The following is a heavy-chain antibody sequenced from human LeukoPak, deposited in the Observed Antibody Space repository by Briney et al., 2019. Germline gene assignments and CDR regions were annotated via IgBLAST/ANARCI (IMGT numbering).Heavy chain of an antibody. Sequence: GGSLRLSCAASGFTFSSYGMHWVRQAPGKGLEWVAFIRYDGSNKYYADSVKGRFTISRDNAKNSLYLQMNSLRAEDTAVYYCASTTYRDGYNNYYMDVWGKGTTVTISS. D-gene: IGHD5-24*01. CDR3: ASTTYRDGYNNYYMDV. CDR2: IRYDGSNK. CDR1: GFTFSSYG. J-gene: IGHJ6*03. V-gene: IGHV3-30*02.